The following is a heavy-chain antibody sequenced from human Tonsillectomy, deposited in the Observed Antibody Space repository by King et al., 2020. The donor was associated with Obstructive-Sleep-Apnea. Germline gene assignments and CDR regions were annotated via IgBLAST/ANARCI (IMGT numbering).Heavy chain of an antibody. CDR2: ISAYNGNT. Sequence: QLVQSGAEVKKPGASVKVSCKASGYTFTSYGISWVRQAPGQGLEWMGWISAYNGNTNNAQKLQGRVTMTTDTSTSTAYMGLRSLRSDDTAVYYCARGVEMATNLEYFDYWGQGTLVTVSS. CDR1: GYTFTSYG. J-gene: IGHJ4*02. CDR3: ARGVEMATNLEYFDY. V-gene: IGHV1-18*01. D-gene: IGHD5-24*01.